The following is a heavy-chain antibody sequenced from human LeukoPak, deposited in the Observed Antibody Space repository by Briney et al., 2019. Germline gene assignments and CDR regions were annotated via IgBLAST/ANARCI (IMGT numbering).Heavy chain of an antibody. Sequence: SETLSLTCTVSGGSISSHYWSWIRQPPGKGLEWIGYIYYSGSTNYNSSLKSRVTISVDTSKNQFSLKLSSVTAADTAVYYCAREVEYSSSWYSGFDPWGQGTLVTVSS. CDR1: GGSISSHY. D-gene: IGHD6-13*01. CDR2: IYYSGST. J-gene: IGHJ5*02. V-gene: IGHV4-59*11. CDR3: AREVEYSSSWYSGFDP.